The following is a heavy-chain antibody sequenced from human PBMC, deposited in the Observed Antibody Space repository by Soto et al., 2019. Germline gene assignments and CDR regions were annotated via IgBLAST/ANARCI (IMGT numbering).Heavy chain of an antibody. V-gene: IGHV3-72*01. J-gene: IGHJ4*02. Sequence: PVGSLRLSCAGSGFTLSEHYIDWVRQAPGTGLEWVGRSRDKAQGYSTEYAASVKGRFTTSRDDSKNSVYLQMNSLKTEDTALYHCVRTTYFSDSSGYTRCCDYCGQGTLVTV. CDR1: GFTLSEHY. D-gene: IGHD3-22*01. CDR2: SRDKAQGYST. CDR3: VRTTYFSDSSGYTRCCDY.